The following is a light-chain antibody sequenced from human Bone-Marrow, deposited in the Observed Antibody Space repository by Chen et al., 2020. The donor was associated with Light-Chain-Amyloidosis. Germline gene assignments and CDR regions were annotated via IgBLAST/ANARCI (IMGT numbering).Light chain of an antibody. J-gene: IGLJ3*02. CDR1: NIGSTS. Sequence: SYVRTQPSSVSVAPGQTDTIACGGNNIGSTSVHWYQQPPGQAPLLVVYDDSDRPSGIPERLSGSNSGNTATLTISRVEAGDEADYYCQVWDRSSDRPVFGGGTKLTVL. V-gene: IGLV3-21*02. CDR2: DDS. CDR3: QVWDRSSDRPV.